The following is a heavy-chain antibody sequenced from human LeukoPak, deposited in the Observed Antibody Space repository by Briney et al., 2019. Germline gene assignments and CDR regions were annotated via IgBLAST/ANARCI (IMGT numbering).Heavy chain of an antibody. V-gene: IGHV4-39*07. D-gene: IGHD3-10*01. CDR1: GASISKIEDY. CDR3: ARMTMVRGTYYMDV. CDR2: IYHIGST. Sequence: KPSETLSLTCTVSGASISKIEDYWGWLRQSPGKGLEWIGTIYHIGSTYYNPSLKSRVTMSVDASKNQFSLKLSSVTAADTAVYYCARMTMVRGTYYMDVWGKGTTVTVSS. J-gene: IGHJ6*03.